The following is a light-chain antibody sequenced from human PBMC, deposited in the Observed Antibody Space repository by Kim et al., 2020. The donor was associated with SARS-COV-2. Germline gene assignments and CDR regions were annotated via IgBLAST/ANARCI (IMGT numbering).Light chain of an antibody. CDR2: DAS. CDR1: QSVSIY. CDR3: QQRSNWPPSLT. J-gene: IGKJ4*01. Sequence: PGERATLSCRASQSVSIYLAWYQQKPGQAPRLLIYDASNRATGIPARFSGSGSGTDFTLTISSLEPEDFAVYYCQQRSNWPPSLTFGGGTKVDIK. V-gene: IGKV3-11*01.